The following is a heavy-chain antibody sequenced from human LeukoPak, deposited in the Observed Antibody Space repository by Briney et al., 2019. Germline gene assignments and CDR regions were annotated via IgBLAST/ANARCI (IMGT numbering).Heavy chain of an antibody. CDR1: GFTFSSYA. Sequence: PGGSLRLSCAASGFTFSSYAMSWVRQAPGKGLEWVSAISGSGGSTYYADSVKGRFTISRDNPKNTLYLQMNSLRAEDTAVYYCAKAPGPSVAGSPWFDPWGQGTLVTVSS. CDR2: ISGSGGST. D-gene: IGHD6-19*01. V-gene: IGHV3-23*01. CDR3: AKAPGPSVAGSPWFDP. J-gene: IGHJ5*02.